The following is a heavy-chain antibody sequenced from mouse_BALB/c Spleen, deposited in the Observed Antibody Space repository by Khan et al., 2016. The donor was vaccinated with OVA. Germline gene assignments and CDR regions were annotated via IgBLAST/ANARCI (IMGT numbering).Heavy chain of an antibody. CDR1: GYSITSGYA. V-gene: IGHV3-2*02. Sequence: QLVQSGPGLVKPSQSLSLTCTVTGYSITSGYAWNWIRQFPGNKLEWMGYISYSGDTSYNPSLKSRISITRDTSKNQFFLQLNSVTTEDTATYYCAGGNYYGYYFDYWGQGTTLTVSS. J-gene: IGHJ2*01. D-gene: IGHD1-1*01. CDR2: ISYSGDT. CDR3: AGGNYYGYYFDY.